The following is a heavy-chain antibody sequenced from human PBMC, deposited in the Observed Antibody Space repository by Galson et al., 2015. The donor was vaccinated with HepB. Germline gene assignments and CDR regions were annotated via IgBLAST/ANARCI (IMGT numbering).Heavy chain of an antibody. D-gene: IGHD4-17*01. V-gene: IGHV1-46*01. Sequence: SVKVSCKASGSTFTSYYMHWVRQAPGQGLEWMGIINPSGGSTSYAQKFQGRVTMTRDTSTSTVYMELSSLRSEDTAVYYCARDRSPSNYGKNNWFDPWGQGTLVTVSS. CDR3: ARDRSPSNYGKNNWFDP. CDR2: INPSGGST. CDR1: GSTFTSYY. J-gene: IGHJ5*02.